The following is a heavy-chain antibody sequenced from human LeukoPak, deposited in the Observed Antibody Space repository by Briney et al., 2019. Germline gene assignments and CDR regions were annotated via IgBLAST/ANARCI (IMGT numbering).Heavy chain of an antibody. J-gene: IGHJ5*02. CDR3: ASSRWLVPA. CDR1: GGSFSGYY. Sequence: SETLSLTCAVYGGSFSGYYWSWIRQPPGKGLEWIGEINHSGSTNYNPSLKSRVTISVDTSKNQFSLKLSSVTAADTAVYFCASSRWLVPAWGRGTLVTVSS. CDR2: INHSGST. D-gene: IGHD6-19*01. V-gene: IGHV4-34*01.